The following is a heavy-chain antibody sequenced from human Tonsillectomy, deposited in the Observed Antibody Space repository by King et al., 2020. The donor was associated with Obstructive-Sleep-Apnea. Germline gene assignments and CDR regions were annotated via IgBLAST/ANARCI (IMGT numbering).Heavy chain of an antibody. D-gene: IGHD3/OR15-3a*01. CDR2: IYSGGST. Sequence: VQLVESGGGSVQPGGSLRLSCAASGFTVSSNYMSWVRQAPGKGLEGVSVIYSGGSTSYADSVKGRSTISRDIPNNTLYLQMNSLRAEDTAVYFCARAPFIWTDYEQSWYFDLWGRGTLVTVSS. CDR1: GFTVSSNY. V-gene: IGHV3-66*01. J-gene: IGHJ2*01. CDR3: ARAPFIWTDYEQSWYFDL.